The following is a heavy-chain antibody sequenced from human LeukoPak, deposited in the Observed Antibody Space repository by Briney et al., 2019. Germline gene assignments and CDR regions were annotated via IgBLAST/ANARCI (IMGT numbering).Heavy chain of an antibody. V-gene: IGHV3-23*01. J-gene: IGHJ6*02. CDR3: AKDGPVASVLLWFGEPDPNYGMDV. Sequence: GGSLRLSCAASGFTFSSYVMSWVRQAPGKGLEWVSAISASGGSTYYADSVKGRFTISRDNSKNTLYLQMNSLRAEDTAVYYCAKDGPVASVLLWFGEPDPNYGMDVWGQGTTVTVSS. CDR2: ISASGGST. D-gene: IGHD3-10*01. CDR1: GFTFSSYV.